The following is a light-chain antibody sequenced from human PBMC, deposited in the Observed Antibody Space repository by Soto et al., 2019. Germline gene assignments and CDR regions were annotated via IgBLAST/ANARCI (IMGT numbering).Light chain of an antibody. V-gene: IGKV3-15*01. Sequence: LVMTQSPGSLSVSPGERVTLSCRASQSVSSNLAWYQQKPGQTPRLLIYAASTRATGIPARFSGSGSGTEFTLTISSLQSEDFAVYYCQQYYNWPLPFGQGTKVDIK. CDR3: QQYYNWPLP. CDR2: AAS. CDR1: QSVSSN. J-gene: IGKJ1*01.